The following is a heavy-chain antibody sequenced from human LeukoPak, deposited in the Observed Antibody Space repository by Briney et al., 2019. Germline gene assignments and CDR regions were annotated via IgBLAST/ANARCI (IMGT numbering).Heavy chain of an antibody. J-gene: IGHJ2*01. Sequence: GGSLRLSCAASGFTFSRYGMSWVRQAPGKGLEWAAVLSYDGSNKFYADSVKGRFTISRDNSKNTLYLQMNSLRTEDTAVYYCARDLRRHSSLGWYCDLWGRGTLVTVSS. D-gene: IGHD6-6*01. CDR2: LSYDGSNK. CDR1: GFTFSRYG. CDR3: ARDLRRHSSLGWYCDL. V-gene: IGHV3-30*03.